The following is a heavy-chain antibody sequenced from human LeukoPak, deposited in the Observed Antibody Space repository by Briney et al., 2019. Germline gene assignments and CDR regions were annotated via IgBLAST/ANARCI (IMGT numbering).Heavy chain of an antibody. D-gene: IGHD3-22*01. CDR3: VKSSGLPDY. V-gene: IGHV3-74*03. J-gene: IGHJ4*02. Sequence: GGSLRLSCAASGFTLSGSWMHWVRQAPGKGLLWVSRISSDGSGSSTMYADSVKGRFTISKDDAKNTLYLQMNSLRGEDTAVYYCVKSSGLPDYWGRGTLATVSS. CDR1: GFTLSGSW. CDR2: ISSDGSGSST.